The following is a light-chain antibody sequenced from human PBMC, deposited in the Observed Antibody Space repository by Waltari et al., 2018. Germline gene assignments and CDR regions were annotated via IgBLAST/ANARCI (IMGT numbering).Light chain of an antibody. CDR2: DAS. CDR1: QSVSSY. V-gene: IGKV3-11*01. Sequence: EIVLTQSPATPSLSPGERATHSCRASQSVSSYLAWYQQKPGQAPRLLIYDASNRATGIPARFSGSGSGTDFTLTISSLEPEDFAVYYCQQRSTFGPGTKVDIK. CDR3: QQRST. J-gene: IGKJ3*01.